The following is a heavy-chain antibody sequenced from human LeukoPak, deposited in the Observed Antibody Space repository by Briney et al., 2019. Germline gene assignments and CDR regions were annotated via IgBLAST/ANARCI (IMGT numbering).Heavy chain of an antibody. CDR3: AKARFLSGDDAFDI. Sequence: GGSLRLSCVASGVTLVRFDMNWVRQAPGKWLEWAAFIAYDGRNNYYADSVKGRFTISRDNSKNTVSLQMNTLRPEDTALYYCAKARFLSGDDAFDIWGQGTMVIVSS. CDR2: IAYDGRNN. V-gene: IGHV3-30*18. J-gene: IGHJ3*02. CDR1: GVTLVRFD. D-gene: IGHD6-19*01.